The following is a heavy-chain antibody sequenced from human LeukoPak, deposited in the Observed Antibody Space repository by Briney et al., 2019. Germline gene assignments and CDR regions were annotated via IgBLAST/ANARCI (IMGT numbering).Heavy chain of an antibody. Sequence: PSETLSLTCSVSTGSLSTYWWSWIRQPPWKGLEWIGFIHYTGGTLYNPSLKSRVTLSVDVSKSQFSLSLTSATTADTAVYYCARTGSSGSFSDYWGQGTLVTVSS. CDR2: IHYTGGT. CDR3: ARTGSSGSFSDY. J-gene: IGHJ4*02. V-gene: IGHV4-59*01. D-gene: IGHD3-10*01. CDR1: TGSLSTYW.